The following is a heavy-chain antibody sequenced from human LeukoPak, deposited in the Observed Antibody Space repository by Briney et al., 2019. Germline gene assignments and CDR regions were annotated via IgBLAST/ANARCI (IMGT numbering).Heavy chain of an antibody. CDR2: IYYSGST. Sequence: PSETLSLTCTVSGGSISSGDYYWSWIRQPPGKGLEWIGYIYYSGSTYYNPSLKSRVTISVDTSKNQFSLKLSSVTAADTAVYYCARAVGSIGTTFYYYYYYGMDVWGQGTTVTVSS. CDR3: ARAVGSIGTTFYYYYYYGMDV. CDR1: GGSISSGDYY. V-gene: IGHV4-30-4*01. J-gene: IGHJ6*02. D-gene: IGHD1-1*01.